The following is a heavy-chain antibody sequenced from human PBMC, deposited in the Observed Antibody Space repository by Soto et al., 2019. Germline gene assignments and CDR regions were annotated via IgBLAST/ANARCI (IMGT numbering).Heavy chain of an antibody. CDR3: ATETYWSFDY. D-gene: IGHD2-8*02. J-gene: IGHJ4*02. CDR1: GFTFSDFW. CDR2: LKPDGSDK. V-gene: IGHV3-7*01. Sequence: GGSLRLSCAASGFTFSDFWMSWVRQAPGKGLEWVANLKPDGSDKYYVDSVKGRFTISRDNAKDSLYLQLSGLRAEDTAVYYCATETYWSFDYWGQGALVTVSS.